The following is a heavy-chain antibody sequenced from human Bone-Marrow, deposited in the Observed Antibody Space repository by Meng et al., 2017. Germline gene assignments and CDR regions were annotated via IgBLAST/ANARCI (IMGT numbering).Heavy chain of an antibody. J-gene: IGHJ4*02. Sequence: AQLVPAWAEVSKPGASVTVSCKASGYTFTSYALPCVRQAPGTRLEWMRWINAGNGTTQYSQKFQGRVTITRDPSASTAYMELSSLRSEDTAVYYCARLGSSFDYWGQGTLVTVSS. CDR3: ARLGSSFDY. CDR2: INAGNGTT. CDR1: GYTFTSYA. D-gene: IGHD2-2*01. V-gene: IGHV1-3*01.